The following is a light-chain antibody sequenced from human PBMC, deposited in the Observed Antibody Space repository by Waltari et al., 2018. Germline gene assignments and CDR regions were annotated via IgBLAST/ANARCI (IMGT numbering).Light chain of an antibody. J-gene: IGKJ2*01. CDR1: QIVSSY. CDR2: GAS. V-gene: IGKV3-15*01. Sequence: DIVMTQSPATLSVSPGERATLSCRASQIVSSYLAWYQQKPGQAPRLLVYGASTRATCIPARFSVSGSGTEFTLTISSLQSGDFAVYYCQQYNNWPPDTFGQGTKLEIK. CDR3: QQYNNWPPDT.